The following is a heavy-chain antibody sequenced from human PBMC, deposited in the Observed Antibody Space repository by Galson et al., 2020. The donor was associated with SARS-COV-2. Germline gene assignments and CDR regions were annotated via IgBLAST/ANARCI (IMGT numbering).Heavy chain of an antibody. CDR3: ARATTVVLGYLDY. D-gene: IGHD1-1*01. Sequence: GGSLRLSCTASGFNFRSYVMYWVRQAPGKGLEWVAIISYDGSNQYYTDSVKGRFTISRDNSKNTLSLQMNSLRPEDSAIYYCARATTVVLGYLDYWGQGSLVTVSS. V-gene: IGHV3-30*04. CDR1: GFNFRSYV. J-gene: IGHJ4*02. CDR2: ISYDGSNQ.